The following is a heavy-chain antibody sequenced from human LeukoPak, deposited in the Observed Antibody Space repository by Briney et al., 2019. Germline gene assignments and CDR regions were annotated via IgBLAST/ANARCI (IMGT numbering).Heavy chain of an antibody. V-gene: IGHV4-38-2*02. CDR2: IYHSGST. J-gene: IGHJ2*01. D-gene: IGHD4-11*01. Sequence: SETLSLTCTVSGYSISSGYYWGWIRQPPGKGLEWIGSIYHSGSTYYNPSLKSRVTISVDTSKDQFSLKLSSVTAADTAVYYCARGGPTVTTADWYFDLWGRGTLVTVSS. CDR3: ARGGPTVTTADWYFDL. CDR1: GYSISSGYY.